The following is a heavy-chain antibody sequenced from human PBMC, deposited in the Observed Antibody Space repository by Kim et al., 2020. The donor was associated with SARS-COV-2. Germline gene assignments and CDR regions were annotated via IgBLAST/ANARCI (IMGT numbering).Heavy chain of an antibody. CDR3: VRHSMVSSFPFQP. D-gene: IGHD2-8*01. V-gene: IGHV4-39*01. Sequence: SETLSLTCTVSGASITQTFYYWGWIRQPPGKGLEWIGSMYHNGNTYYNPALWGRVTISADTSQNQFSLRLTSVTAADTAVYYCVRHSMVSSFPFQPWGQGTLVTVSS. J-gene: IGHJ1*01. CDR2: MYHNGNT. CDR1: GASITQTFYY.